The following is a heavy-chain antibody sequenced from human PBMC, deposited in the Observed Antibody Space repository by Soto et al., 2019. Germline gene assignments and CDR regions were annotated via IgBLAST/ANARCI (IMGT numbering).Heavy chain of an antibody. Sequence: PSETLSLTCTVSGGSVSSGSYYWTWIRQSPGKGLEWMGYIISSGSTDYNPPLKNRVTISVDSSKNEFSLKLRSVTAADTAVYYCARQRIAAAQYYFDYWGQECWSPSPQ. CDR3: ARQRIAAAQYYFDY. J-gene: IGHJ4*01. V-gene: IGHV4-61*01. CDR1: GGSVSSGSYY. D-gene: IGHD6-13*01. CDR2: IISSGST.